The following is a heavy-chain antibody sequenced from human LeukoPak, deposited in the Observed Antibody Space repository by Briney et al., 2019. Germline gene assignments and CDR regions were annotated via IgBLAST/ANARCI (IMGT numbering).Heavy chain of an antibody. J-gene: IGHJ3*02. CDR1: GFTFSSYA. D-gene: IGHD4-23*01. V-gene: IGHV3-30*18. Sequence: GGSLRLSCAASGFTFSSYAMHWVRQAPGKGLEWVAVVSYDGSIKYYADSVKGRFTISRDNSKNTLYLQVNSLRAEDTAVYYCAKVDYGGNSGWAFDIWGQGTMVTVSS. CDR2: VSYDGSIK. CDR3: AKVDYGGNSGWAFDI.